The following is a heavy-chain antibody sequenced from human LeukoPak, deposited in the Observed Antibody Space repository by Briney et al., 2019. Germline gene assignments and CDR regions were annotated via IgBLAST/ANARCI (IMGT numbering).Heavy chain of an antibody. Sequence: PSETLFLPCTISSGPIDNYYWSWIRQPAGKGLDWIGHIYYSERTHCNPSLEKRVPIQVDTSKHQFSLKLSAVTAADTAVYYCARDLGVPAAKVSNWFDPWGQGTLVTVSS. CDR2: IYYSERT. CDR1: SGPIDNYY. D-gene: IGHD2-2*01. CDR3: ARDLGVPAAKVSNWFDP. V-gene: IGHV4-59*01. J-gene: IGHJ5*02.